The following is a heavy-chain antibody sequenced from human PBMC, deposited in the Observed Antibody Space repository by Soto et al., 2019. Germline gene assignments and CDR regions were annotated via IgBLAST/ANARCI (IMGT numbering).Heavy chain of an antibody. J-gene: IGHJ6*02. D-gene: IGHD4-17*01. CDR2: INPSGGGT. Sequence: QAHLVQSGAEVKKPGASVTFPCKASGYTFSNYYMHWVRQAPGQGLEWVGIINPSGGGTTYAQNFHGRVTMTRDTSTSTVYMELNSLRSEDTAVYYCARGPKLTDFGDRGYYGMDVWGHGTTVTVSS. V-gene: IGHV1-46*01. CDR1: GYTFSNYY. CDR3: ARGPKLTDFGDRGYYGMDV.